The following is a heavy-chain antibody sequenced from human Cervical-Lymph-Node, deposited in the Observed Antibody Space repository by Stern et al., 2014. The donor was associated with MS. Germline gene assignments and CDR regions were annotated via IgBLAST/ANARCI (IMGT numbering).Heavy chain of an antibody. J-gene: IGHJ1*01. D-gene: IGHD4-23*01. CDR2: IWYDGINR. CDR1: GFTFSRSG. CDR3: AREGGNTAEYFQH. V-gene: IGHV3-33*01. Sequence: VQLVESGGGVVQPGRSLRLSCAASGFTFSRSGMHWVGQAPGKGLEWLASIWYDGINRYYADSVKGRFTISRDNSKNTLYLQMNSLRAEDTAVYYCAREGGNTAEYFQHWGQGTLVTVSS.